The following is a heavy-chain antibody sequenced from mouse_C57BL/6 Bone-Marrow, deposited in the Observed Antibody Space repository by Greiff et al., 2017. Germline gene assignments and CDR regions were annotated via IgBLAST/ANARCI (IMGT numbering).Heavy chain of an antibody. V-gene: IGHV1-64*01. Sequence: QVQLQQPGAELVKPGASVKLSCKASGYTFTSYWMHWVKQRPGQGLEWIGMIHPNSGSTNYNEKFKGKATLTVDKSSSTAYMQLSSLTSEDSAVYYCASYYGSSYGAMDYWGQGTSVTVSS. CDR1: GYTFTSYW. J-gene: IGHJ4*01. CDR3: ASYYGSSYGAMDY. D-gene: IGHD1-1*01. CDR2: IHPNSGST.